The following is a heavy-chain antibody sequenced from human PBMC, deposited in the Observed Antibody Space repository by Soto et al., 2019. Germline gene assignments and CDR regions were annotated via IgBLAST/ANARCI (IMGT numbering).Heavy chain of an antibody. D-gene: IGHD5-12*01. J-gene: IGHJ4*02. Sequence: EVQLVESGGGLVQFGGSLRLSCAASGFTFSSYWMHWVRQVPGKGLVWVSRIKGDGTNTGYPDSVKGRFTISRDNVKITLYLQMNSLRAEYTAVYYCARGLSGYSGFDYWGQGTLVTVSS. CDR3: ARGLSGYSGFDY. V-gene: IGHV3-74*01. CDR2: IKGDGTNT. CDR1: GFTFSSYW.